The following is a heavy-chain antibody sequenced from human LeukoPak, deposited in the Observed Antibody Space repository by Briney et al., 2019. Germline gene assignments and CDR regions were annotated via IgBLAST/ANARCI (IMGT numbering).Heavy chain of an antibody. CDR3: LTVDTSMGVDY. J-gene: IGHJ4*02. CDR2: IYYTGIA. V-gene: IGHV4-59*08. D-gene: IGHD5-18*01. CDR1: GASISDCY. Sequence: SETLSLTCTVSGASISDCYWSWIRQPPGKGLEWIGYIYYTGIANYNPSLKSRLTMSVDTSKSQLSLRLSSVTAADTAVYYCLTVDTSMGVDYWGQGTLVTVSS.